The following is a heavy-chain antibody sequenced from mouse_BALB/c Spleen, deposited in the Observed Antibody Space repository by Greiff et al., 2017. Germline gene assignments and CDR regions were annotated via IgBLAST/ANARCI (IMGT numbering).Heavy chain of an antibody. CDR3: ARSITTALYYYAMDD. D-gene: IGHD1-2*01. CDR1: GYSITSDFA. Sequence: EVQLQESGPGLVKPSQSLSLTCTVTGYSITSDFAWHWIRQFPGNKLEWMGYISYSGSTSYNPSLKSRISITRDTSKNQFFLQLNSVTTEDTATYYCARSITTALYYYAMDDWGQGTSVTVSS. V-gene: IGHV3-2*02. CDR2: ISYSGST. J-gene: IGHJ4*01.